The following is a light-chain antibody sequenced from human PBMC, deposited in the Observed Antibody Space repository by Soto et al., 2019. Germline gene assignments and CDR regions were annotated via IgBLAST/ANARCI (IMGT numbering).Light chain of an antibody. CDR1: QSISSW. J-gene: IGKJ1*01. Sequence: DIQMTQSPSTLSASVVDRVTITCLASQSISSWLAWYQQKPGKAPKLLIYKAPSLESGVPSRFSGSGSGTEFTLTISSLQPDDFATYYCQQYNSYSLTFGQGTKVDI. V-gene: IGKV1-5*03. CDR2: KAP. CDR3: QQYNSYSLT.